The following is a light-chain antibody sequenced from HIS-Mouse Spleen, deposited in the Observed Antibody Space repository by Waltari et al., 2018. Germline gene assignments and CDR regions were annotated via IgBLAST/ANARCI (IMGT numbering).Light chain of an antibody. CDR3: QSADSSGTCVV. CDR2: KDS. J-gene: IGLJ2*01. V-gene: IGLV3-25*03. CDR1: ALPKHY. Sequence: SYELTQPPSVSVSPGQTARITCSGDALPKHYSYWYQQKPGQAPVLVIYKDSERTSGIPERFSGSSSGTTVTLTISGVQAEDEADYYCQSADSSGTCVVFGGGTKLTVL.